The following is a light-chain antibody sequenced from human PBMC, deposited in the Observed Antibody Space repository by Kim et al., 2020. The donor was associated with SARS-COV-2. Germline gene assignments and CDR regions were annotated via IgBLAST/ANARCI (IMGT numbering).Light chain of an antibody. CDR3: QQYYSTLT. Sequence: RATINCKSSPSVLYSSNNKNYLAWYQQKPGQPPKLLIYWASTRESGVPDRFGGSGSGTDFTLTISSLQAEDVAIYYCQQYYSTLTFGGGTKVEI. CDR1: PSVLYSSNNKNY. V-gene: IGKV4-1*01. CDR2: WAS. J-gene: IGKJ4*01.